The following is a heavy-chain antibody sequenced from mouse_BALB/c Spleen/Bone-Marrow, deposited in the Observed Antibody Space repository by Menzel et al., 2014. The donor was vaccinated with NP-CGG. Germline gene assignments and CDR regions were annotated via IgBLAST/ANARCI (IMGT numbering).Heavy chain of an antibody. Sequence: VQLKESGGGLVQPGGSLKLSCAASGFDFSRYRMSWVRQAPGRGLEWIGEINPDSSTINYTPSLKDKFIISRDNAKNTLYLQMSKVRSEDTALYYCARLNYYGNLFVWGAGTTVTVSS. V-gene: IGHV4-1*02. J-gene: IGHJ1*01. CDR2: INPDSSTI. D-gene: IGHD1-1*01. CDR3: ARLNYYGNLFV. CDR1: GFDFSRYR.